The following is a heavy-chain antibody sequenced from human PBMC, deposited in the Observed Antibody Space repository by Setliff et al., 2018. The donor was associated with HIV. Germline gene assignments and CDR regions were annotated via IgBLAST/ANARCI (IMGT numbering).Heavy chain of an antibody. CDR2: IYYSGSA. V-gene: IGHV4-59*08. Sequence: SETLSLTCTVSGGSISNYYWSWVRQPPGKGVEWIGYIYYSGSANYNPSLKSRVTMSVDTSKNQFSLRLSSVTAADTALYYCARHRRLGVNSRGYFDYWGRGTLVTVSS. D-gene: IGHD1-20*01. CDR1: GGSISNYY. CDR3: ARHRRLGVNSRGYFDY. J-gene: IGHJ4*02.